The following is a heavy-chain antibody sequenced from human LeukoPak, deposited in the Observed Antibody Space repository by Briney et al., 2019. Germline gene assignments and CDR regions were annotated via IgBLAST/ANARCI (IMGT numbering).Heavy chain of an antibody. J-gene: IGHJ3*02. CDR2: INHSGST. V-gene: IGHV4-34*01. CDR1: GGSFSGYY. D-gene: IGHD1-26*01. Sequence: PSETLSLTCAVYGGSFSGYYWSWIRQPPGKGLEWIGEINHSGSTNYNPSLKSRVTISVDTSKNHFSLKLSSVTAADTAVYYCAIGWELLNLSIWGQGTMVTVSS. CDR3: AIGWELLNLSI.